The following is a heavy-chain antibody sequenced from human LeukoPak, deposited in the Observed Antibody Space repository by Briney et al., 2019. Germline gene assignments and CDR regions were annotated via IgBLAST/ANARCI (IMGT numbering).Heavy chain of an antibody. Sequence: SETLSLTCTVSGYSISSGYYWGWIRQPPGKGLEWIGSIYHSGITYYNPSLRSRVTISVDTSKNQFSLKLSSVTAADTAVYYCARDRYGYFDLWGRGTLVTVSS. J-gene: IGHJ2*01. CDR1: GYSISSGYY. V-gene: IGHV4-38-2*02. D-gene: IGHD5-18*01. CDR2: IYHSGIT. CDR3: ARDRYGYFDL.